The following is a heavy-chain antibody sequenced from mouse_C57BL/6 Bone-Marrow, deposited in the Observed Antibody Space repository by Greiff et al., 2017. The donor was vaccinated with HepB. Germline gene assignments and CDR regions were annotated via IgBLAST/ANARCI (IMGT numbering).Heavy chain of an antibody. V-gene: IGHV5-12*01. CDR2: ISNGRGST. CDR1: GFTFSDYY. CDR3: ARNALIPWYYAMDY. J-gene: IGHJ4*01. D-gene: IGHD5-1-1*01. Sequence: EVKVVESGGGLVQPGGSLKLSCAASGFTFSDYYMYWVRQTPEKRLEWVAYISNGRGSTYYPDTVKGRFTISRDNAKKTLYLQMSRRKSEDTAMYYCARNALIPWYYAMDYWGQGTSVTVSS.